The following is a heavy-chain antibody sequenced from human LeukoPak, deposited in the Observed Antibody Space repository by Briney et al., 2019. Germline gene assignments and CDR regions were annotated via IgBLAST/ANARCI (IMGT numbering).Heavy chain of an antibody. CDR1: SGSISNGGYY. CDR2: IYYSGTN. CDR3: ARAVMVAVTGGRFDY. V-gene: IGHV4-39*07. Sequence: SESLSLTCTVSSGSISNGGYYWVWIRQPPGKGLEWIGSIYYSGTNYYNPSLTSRVTISVDTSNNQFSLKLPSVTAADTAVYYCARAVMVAVTGGRFDYWGQGTLVTVSS. D-gene: IGHD6-19*01. J-gene: IGHJ4*02.